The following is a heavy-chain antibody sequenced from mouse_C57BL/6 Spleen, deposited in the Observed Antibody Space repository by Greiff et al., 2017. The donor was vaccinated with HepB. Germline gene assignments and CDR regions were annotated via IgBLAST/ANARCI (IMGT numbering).Heavy chain of an antibody. D-gene: IGHD3-3*01. Sequence: EVQLQESGAELVRPGASVKLSCTASGFNIKDDYMHWVKQRPEQGLEWIGWIYPENGDTEYASKFQGKATITADTSSNTAYLQLSSLTSEDTAIYYCTPRAGMDYWGQGTSVTVSS. CDR2: IYPENGDT. CDR3: TPRAGMDY. J-gene: IGHJ4*01. V-gene: IGHV14-4*01. CDR1: GFNIKDDY.